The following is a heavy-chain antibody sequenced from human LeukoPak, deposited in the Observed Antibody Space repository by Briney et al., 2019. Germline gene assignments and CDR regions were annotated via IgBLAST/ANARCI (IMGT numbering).Heavy chain of an antibody. V-gene: IGHV3-48*01. Sequence: GGSLRLSCAASGFTFSSYSMNWVRQAPGKGLEWVSYISSSSSTIYYADSVKGRFTISRDNAKNSLYLQMNSLRAEDTAVYYCARDHDYTFDYWGQGTLVTVSS. CDR2: ISSSSSTI. CDR3: ARDHDYTFDY. D-gene: IGHD4-11*01. J-gene: IGHJ4*02. CDR1: GFTFSSYS.